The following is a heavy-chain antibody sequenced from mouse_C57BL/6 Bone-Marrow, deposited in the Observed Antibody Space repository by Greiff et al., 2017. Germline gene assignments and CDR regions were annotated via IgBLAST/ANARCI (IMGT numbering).Heavy chain of an antibody. V-gene: IGHV14-4*01. CDR2: IDPENGAT. D-gene: IGHD2-4*01. CDR1: GFNIKDDY. CDR3: TVFYYDYSYYFDY. Sequence: VQLQQSGAELVRPGASVKLSCTASGFNIKDDYMHWVKLRPEQGLEWIGWIDPENGATEYASKFQGKATITADTSSNTAYLQLSSLTSEDTAVYYCTVFYYDYSYYFDYWGQGTTLTGSS. J-gene: IGHJ2*01.